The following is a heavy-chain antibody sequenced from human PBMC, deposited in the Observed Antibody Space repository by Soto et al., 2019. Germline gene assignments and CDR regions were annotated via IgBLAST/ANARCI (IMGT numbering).Heavy chain of an antibody. J-gene: IGHJ4*02. CDR3: ARPTYNSGSPFDY. CDR2: IYYSGST. D-gene: IGHD1-20*01. Sequence: TLSLTCTVSGGSISSYYWSWIRQPPGKGLACIGYIYYSGSTNYNPSLKSRVTISVDTSKNQFSLKLTSVTAADTVVYYCARPTYNSGSPFDYWGQGTLVTITS. V-gene: IGHV4-59*13. CDR1: GGSISSYY.